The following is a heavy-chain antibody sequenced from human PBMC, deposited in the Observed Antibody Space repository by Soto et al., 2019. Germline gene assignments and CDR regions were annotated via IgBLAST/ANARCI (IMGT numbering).Heavy chain of an antibody. CDR1: GGSFSGYY. CDR2: INHSGST. V-gene: IGHV4-34*01. Sequence: TLSLTCAVYGGSFSGYYWSWIRQPPGKGLEWIGEINHSGSTNYNPSLKSRVTISVDTSKNQFSLKLSSVTAADTAVYYCARTPTYYYYGMDVWGQGTTVTVSS. D-gene: IGHD4-17*01. J-gene: IGHJ6*02. CDR3: ARTPTYYYYGMDV.